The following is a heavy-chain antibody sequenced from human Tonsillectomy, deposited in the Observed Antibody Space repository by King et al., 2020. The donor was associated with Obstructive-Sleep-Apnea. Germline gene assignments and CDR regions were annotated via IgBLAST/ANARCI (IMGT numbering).Heavy chain of an antibody. CDR1: GDSINSGEDY. D-gene: IGHD3-22*01. Sequence: QLQESGPGLVKPSQTLSLTCTVSGDSINSGEDYWGWIRQPPGKGLEWIGYIYYSWGTYYSPSLKSRVTISVDTSKNQFSLRLTSVTAADTAVYYCARVHYYDTSGYYYYFDYWGQGTLVTVSS. CDR3: ARVHYYDTSGYYYYFDY. V-gene: IGHV4-30-4*01. CDR2: IYYSWGT. J-gene: IGHJ4*02.